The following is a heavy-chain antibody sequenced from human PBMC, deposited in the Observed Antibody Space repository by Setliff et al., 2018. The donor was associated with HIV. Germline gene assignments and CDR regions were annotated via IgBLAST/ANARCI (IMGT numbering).Heavy chain of an antibody. CDR2: IFPGDSDV. CDR3: ARFRYSGSYYVGDAFDI. CDR1: GYNFNSHW. V-gene: IGHV5-51*01. J-gene: IGHJ3*02. Sequence: GESLKISCKGSGYNFNSHWIGWVRQMPGRGLEWMAIIFPGDSDVRKSPSFQGQVTISADKSIDTAYLQWSSLKASDTAMYYCARFRYSGSYYVGDAFDIWGQGTMVTVSS. D-gene: IGHD1-26*01.